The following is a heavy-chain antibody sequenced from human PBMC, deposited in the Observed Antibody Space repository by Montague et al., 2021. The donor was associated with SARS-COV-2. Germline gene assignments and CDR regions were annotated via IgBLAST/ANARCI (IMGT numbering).Heavy chain of an antibody. Sequence: SETLSLTCSVFGASISSYYWSWIRQSPGKGLEWIGYIFHSGITDYNPSLKSRVTISVDMSKNQFSLQLNSVTAADSAVYYCARTEYNWNDWFDPWGQGTLVTVSS. CDR3: ARTEYNWNDWFDP. J-gene: IGHJ5*02. CDR2: IFHSGIT. V-gene: IGHV4-59*13. CDR1: GASISSYY. D-gene: IGHD1-20*01.